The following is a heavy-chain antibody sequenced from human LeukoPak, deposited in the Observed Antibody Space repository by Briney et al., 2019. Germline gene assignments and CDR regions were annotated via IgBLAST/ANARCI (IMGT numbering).Heavy chain of an antibody. Sequence: PGGSLGLSCAASGFTFSSYSMNWVRQAPGKGLEWVSSISSSSSYIYYADSVKGRFTISRDNAKNSLYLQMNSLRAEDTAVYYCARDPFGIVVVPAANDYWGQGTPVTVSS. CDR2: ISSSSSYI. V-gene: IGHV3-21*01. CDR1: GFTFSSYS. CDR3: ARDPFGIVVVPAANDY. D-gene: IGHD2-2*01. J-gene: IGHJ4*02.